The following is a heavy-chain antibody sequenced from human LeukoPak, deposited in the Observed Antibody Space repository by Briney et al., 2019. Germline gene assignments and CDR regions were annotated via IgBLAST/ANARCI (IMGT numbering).Heavy chain of an antibody. CDR2: ISDGGGGT. V-gene: IGHV3-23*01. CDR3: AKGSGGSCYSCLAY. D-gene: IGHD2-15*01. Sequence: GSLRLSCAASGFTFSSYAMRWVRQAPGKGLEGVSTISDGGGGTYYADSVKGRFTISGDNPKNTLYLQMNSLRAEDTAVYYCAKGSGGSCYSCLAYWGQGTLVTVSS. J-gene: IGHJ4*02. CDR1: GFTFSSYA.